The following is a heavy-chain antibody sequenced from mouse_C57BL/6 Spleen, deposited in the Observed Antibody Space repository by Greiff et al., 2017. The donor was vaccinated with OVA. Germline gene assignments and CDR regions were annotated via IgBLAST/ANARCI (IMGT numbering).Heavy chain of an antibody. V-gene: IGHV14-1*01. CDR3: TVITTVMDY. Sequence: VQLQQSGAELVRPGASVKLSCTASGFNITDYYMHWVKQRPEQGLEWIGRIDPEDGDTEYAPKFQGKATMTADTSSNTAYLHLSSLTSEDTAVYYCTVITTVMDYWGQGTSVTVSS. CDR2: IDPEDGDT. CDR1: GFNITDYY. D-gene: IGHD1-2*01. J-gene: IGHJ4*01.